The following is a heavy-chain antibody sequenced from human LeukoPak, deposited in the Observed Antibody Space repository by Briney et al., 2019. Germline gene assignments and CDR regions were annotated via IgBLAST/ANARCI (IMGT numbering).Heavy chain of an antibody. D-gene: IGHD3-3*01. V-gene: IGHV4-4*07. CDR3: ARDWSGGPIDL. CDR2: IYTSGST. Sequence: PSETLSLTCIVSGGSINNYYWNWIRQPAGQGLEWIGRIYTSGSTNYNPSLKSRVTMSVDTSKNQFSLKLSSVTAADTAVYYCARDWSGGPIDLWGQGTQVTVSS. CDR1: GGSINNYY. J-gene: IGHJ5*02.